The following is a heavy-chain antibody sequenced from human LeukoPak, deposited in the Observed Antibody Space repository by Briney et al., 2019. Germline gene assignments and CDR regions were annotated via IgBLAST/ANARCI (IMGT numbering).Heavy chain of an antibody. CDR1: GFTFSSYW. CDR2: IKQDGSEK. J-gene: IGHJ4*02. CDR3: ARGSGGYGDNFDY. Sequence: PGGSLRLSCAASGFTFSSYWMSWVRQAPGKGLEWVANIKQDGSEKYYVDSVKGRFTISRDNAKNSLYLQMNSLRAEDTAVYYCARGSGGYGDNFDYWGQGTLVTVSS. V-gene: IGHV3-7*01. D-gene: IGHD3-22*01.